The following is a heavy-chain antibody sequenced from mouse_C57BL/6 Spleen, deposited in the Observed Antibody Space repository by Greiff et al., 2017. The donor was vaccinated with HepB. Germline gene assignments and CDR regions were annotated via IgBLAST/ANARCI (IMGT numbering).Heavy chain of an antibody. CDR2: ISGGGGNT. Sequence: EVHLVESGGGLVKPGGSLKLSCAASGFTFSSYTMSWVRQTPEKRLEWVATISGGGGNTYYPDSVKGRFTISRDNAKNTLYLQMSSLRSEDTALYYCARLDYGSTWYIDVWGTGTTVTVSS. CDR3: ARLDYGSTWYIDV. V-gene: IGHV5-9*01. J-gene: IGHJ1*03. CDR1: GFTFSSYT. D-gene: IGHD1-1*01.